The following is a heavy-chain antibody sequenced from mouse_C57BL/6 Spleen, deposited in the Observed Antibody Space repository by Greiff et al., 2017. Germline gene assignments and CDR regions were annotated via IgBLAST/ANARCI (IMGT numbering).Heavy chain of an antibody. V-gene: IGHV1-15*01. CDR2: IDPETGGT. D-gene: IGHD2-3*01. CDR3: TRVWLLPSFAY. J-gene: IGHJ3*01. CDR1: GYTFTDYE. Sequence: VQLQQSGAELVRPGASVTLSCKASGYTFTDYEMNWVKQTPVHGLEWIGAIDPETGGTAYNQKFKGKAILTADKSASTAYMELRSLTSEDSAVYYCTRVWLLPSFAYWGQGTLVTVSA.